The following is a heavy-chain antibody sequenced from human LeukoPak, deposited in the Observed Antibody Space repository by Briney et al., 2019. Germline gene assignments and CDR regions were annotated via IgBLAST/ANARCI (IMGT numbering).Heavy chain of an antibody. CDR2: ISSSSSYI. D-gene: IGHD3-22*01. CDR3: AREPYDSSGHYSHFDY. CDR1: GFTFSSYS. Sequence: GGSLRLSCAASGFTFSSYSMNWVRQAPGKGLEWVSSISSSSSYIYYADSVKGRFTISRDNAKNSLYLQMNSLRAEDTAVYYCAREPYDSSGHYSHFDYWGQGTLVTVSS. V-gene: IGHV3-21*01. J-gene: IGHJ4*02.